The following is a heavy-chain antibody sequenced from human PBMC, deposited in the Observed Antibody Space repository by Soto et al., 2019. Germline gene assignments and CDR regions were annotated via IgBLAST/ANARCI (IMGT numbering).Heavy chain of an antibody. CDR2: IYYSGST. CDR1: GGSISSSSYY. Sequence: ETLSLTCTVSGGSISSSSYYWGWIRQPPGKGLEWIGSIYYSGSTYYNPSLKSRVTISVDTSKNQFSLKLSSVTAADTAVYYCARLVIAAAGPDFDYWGQGTLVTVSS. V-gene: IGHV4-39*01. J-gene: IGHJ4*02. CDR3: ARLVIAAAGPDFDY. D-gene: IGHD6-13*01.